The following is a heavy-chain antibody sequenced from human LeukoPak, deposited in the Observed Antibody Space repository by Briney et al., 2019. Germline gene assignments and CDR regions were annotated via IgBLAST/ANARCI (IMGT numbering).Heavy chain of an antibody. D-gene: IGHD3-10*01. Sequence: SETLSLTCAFSSWSFSGYYWSWIRQSPGKGLEWIGEIKHSGAIDYNTSLKRRVTISVDTSKNQFSLNLNSVTAADTAVYYCTRGGYGPGSHYRFWGQGTLVTVSS. CDR3: TRGGYGPGSHYRF. V-gene: IGHV4-34*01. J-gene: IGHJ4*02. CDR2: IKHSGAI. CDR1: SWSFSGYY.